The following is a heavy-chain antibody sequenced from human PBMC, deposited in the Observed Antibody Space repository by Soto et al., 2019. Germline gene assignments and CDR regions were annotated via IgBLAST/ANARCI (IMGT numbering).Heavy chain of an antibody. CDR2: IIPIFTRT. D-gene: IGHD2-15*01. Sequence: SVKVSCKASGGTFSTSSFVWVRQGPGQGLEWMGGIIPIFTRTNFAQKFQGRVTFSADESTRTTYMELRSLTSEDTAIYYCARDVVRSTAGDSWGQGTLVTVSS. CDR3: ARDVVRSTAGDS. V-gene: IGHV1-69*13. CDR1: GGTFSTSS. J-gene: IGHJ4*02.